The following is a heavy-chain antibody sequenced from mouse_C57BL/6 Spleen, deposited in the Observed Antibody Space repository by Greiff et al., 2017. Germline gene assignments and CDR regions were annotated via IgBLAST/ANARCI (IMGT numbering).Heavy chain of an antibody. CDR3: ARCYFGYYAMDY. CDR2: IDPGDGDT. CDR1: GYAFTSYW. V-gene: IGHV1-82*01. D-gene: IGHD1-1*01. Sequence: QVQLQQSGPELVKPGASVKISCKASGYAFTSYWMNWVKQRPGKGLEWIGRIDPGDGDTNYNGKFKVKATLTADKSSSTAYMQLSSLTSEDSAVDFGARCYFGYYAMDYWGQGTSVTVSS. J-gene: IGHJ4*01.